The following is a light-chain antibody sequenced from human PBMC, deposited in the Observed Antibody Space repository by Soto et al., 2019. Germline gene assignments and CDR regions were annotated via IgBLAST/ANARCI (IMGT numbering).Light chain of an antibody. J-gene: IGLJ2*01. V-gene: IGLV1-44*01. Sequence: QLVLTQPPSASGTPGQRVTISCSGSGSSIGTNTVNWYRQLPGTAPKLLIYGDNQRPSGVPDRFSGSKSGTSASLAISGLQSEDEAEYYCAAWYGSLNNVLFGGGIKLTVL. CDR3: AAWYGSLNNVL. CDR2: GDN. CDR1: GSSIGTNT.